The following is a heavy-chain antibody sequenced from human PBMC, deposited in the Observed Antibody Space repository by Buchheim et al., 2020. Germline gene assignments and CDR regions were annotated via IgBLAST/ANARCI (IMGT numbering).Heavy chain of an antibody. CDR1: GGSFSGYY. J-gene: IGHJ6*02. V-gene: IGHV4-34*01. D-gene: IGHD2-15*01. CDR2: INHSGST. Sequence: QVQLQQWGAGLLKPSETLSLTCAVYGGSFSGYYWSWIRQPPGKGLEWIGEINHSGSTNYNPSLKSRVTISVDTSKNQFSLQLSSVTAADTAVYYCARTRHCSGGSCYPYYYYYGMDVWGQGTT. CDR3: ARTRHCSGGSCYPYYYYYGMDV.